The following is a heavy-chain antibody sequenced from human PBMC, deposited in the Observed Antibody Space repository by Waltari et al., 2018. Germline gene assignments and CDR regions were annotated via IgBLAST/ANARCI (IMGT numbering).Heavy chain of an antibody. D-gene: IGHD2-15*01. CDR1: GGSISSGSYY. J-gene: IGHJ6*03. CDR2: SYTRWST. Sequence: QVQLQESGPGLVKPSQTLSLTCTVSGGSISSGSYYWSWIRQPAGKGLEWIGRSYTRWSTNYNPSLKSRVTRSVDTSKNQFSLKLSSVTAADTAVYYCARARWSYYYYYYYMDVWGKGTTVTVSS. CDR3: ARARWSYYYYYYYMDV. V-gene: IGHV4-61*02.